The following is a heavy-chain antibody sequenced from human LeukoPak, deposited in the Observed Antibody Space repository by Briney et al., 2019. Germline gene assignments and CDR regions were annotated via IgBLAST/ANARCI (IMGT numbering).Heavy chain of an antibody. J-gene: IGHJ4*02. Sequence: PSETLSLTCTVSGGSISSGDYYWSWIRQPPGKGLEWIGYIHDSGRTYYNAPLKSRVTISVDTSKNQFSLKVNSVTAADTAIYYCARFYVDIVAREPTEVDYWGQGTLVTVST. CDR1: GGSISSGDYY. V-gene: IGHV4-30-4*01. CDR2: IHDSGRT. CDR3: ARFYVDIVAREPTEVDY. D-gene: IGHD5-12*01.